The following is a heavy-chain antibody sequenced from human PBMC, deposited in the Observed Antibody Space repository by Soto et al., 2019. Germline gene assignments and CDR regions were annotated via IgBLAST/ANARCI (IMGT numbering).Heavy chain of an antibody. D-gene: IGHD3-9*01. Sequence: QVQLVQSGAEVKKPGSSVKVSCKASGGTFSSYAISWVRQAPGQGLEWMGGIIPIFGTGNYAQKFQGRVTVSADEATSTAYMELSSLRSEDTAVYYCARGRGYYDILAGRQYSFDYWGQGTLVTGSS. CDR2: IIPIFGTG. V-gene: IGHV1-69*12. J-gene: IGHJ4*02. CDR3: ARGRGYYDILAGRQYSFDY. CDR1: GGTFSSYA.